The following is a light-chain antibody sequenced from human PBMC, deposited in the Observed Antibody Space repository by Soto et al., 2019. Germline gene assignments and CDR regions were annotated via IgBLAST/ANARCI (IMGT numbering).Light chain of an antibody. CDR1: QSVFYLSNNKNF. J-gene: IGKJ2*01. Sequence: DIVMTQSPDSLAVSLGERATINCKSSQSVFYLSNNKNFLGWFQQRPGPPPKLLIHWASTRESGVPDRFSASGSGTDFTLTISNLKAEDVAIYYCQQYYSTPYTFGQGTNLEI. CDR3: QQYYSTPYT. CDR2: WAS. V-gene: IGKV4-1*01.